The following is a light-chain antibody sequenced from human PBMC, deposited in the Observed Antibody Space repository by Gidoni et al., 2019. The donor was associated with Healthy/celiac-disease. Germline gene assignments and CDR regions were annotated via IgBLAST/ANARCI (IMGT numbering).Light chain of an antibody. CDR2: KAS. V-gene: IGKV1-5*03. CDR1: QSISSW. J-gene: IGKJ2*01. Sequence: DIQMTQSPSTLSASVGDRVTITCRASQSISSWLAWYQQKPGKAPKLLIYKASSLESGVPSRFSGSGSVTEFTLTISSLQPDDFATYYCQQYNSYSHMYTFGQGTKLEIK. CDR3: QQYNSYSHMYT.